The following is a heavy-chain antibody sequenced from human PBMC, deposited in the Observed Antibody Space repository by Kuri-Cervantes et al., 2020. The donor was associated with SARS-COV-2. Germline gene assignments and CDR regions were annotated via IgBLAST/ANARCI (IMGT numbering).Heavy chain of an antibody. Sequence: LRLSCGVYGGSFSDYYWTWIRQPPMKGLEWIGEINHTGSATYNPSLKSRVTISVDTSKNLFSLKLTSVTAADTAVYFCAGGVVTIYGFLVLLPAPGWLDPWGQGTLVTVSS. V-gene: IGHV4-34*01. CDR2: INHTGSA. CDR3: AGGVVTIYGFLVLLPAPGWLDP. J-gene: IGHJ5*02. CDR1: GGSFSDYY. D-gene: IGHD3-3*01.